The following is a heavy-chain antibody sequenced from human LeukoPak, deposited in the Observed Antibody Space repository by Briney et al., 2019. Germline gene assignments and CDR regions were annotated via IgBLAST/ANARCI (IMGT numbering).Heavy chain of an antibody. J-gene: IGHJ5*02. CDR1: GASISSGGNY. CDR3: ATSYYGSGSYQPVWFDP. D-gene: IGHD3-10*01. Sequence: SQTLSLTCTVSGASISSGGNYWSWVRQHPEKGLEWIGCIYYSGTSYYNPSLRSRATISLDTSKNQFSLNLNSVTAADTAVYCATSYYGSGSYQPVWFDPWGQGTLVTVSS. CDR2: IYYSGTS. V-gene: IGHV4-31*03.